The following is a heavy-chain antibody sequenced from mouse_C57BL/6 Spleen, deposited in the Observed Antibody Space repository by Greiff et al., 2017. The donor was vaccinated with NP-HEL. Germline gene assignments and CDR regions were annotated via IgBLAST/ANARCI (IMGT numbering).Heavy chain of an antibody. CDR2: IYPGSGST. D-gene: IGHD2-5*01. J-gene: IGHJ1*03. CDR3: ARYSYYSNYVGYFDV. CDR1: GYTFTSYW. V-gene: IGHV1-55*01. Sequence: QVQLQQSGAELVKPGASVKMSCKASGYTFTSYWITWVKQRPGQGLEWIGDIYPGSGSTNYNEKFKSKATLTVDTSSSTAYMQLSSLTSEDSAVYYCARYSYYSNYVGYFDVWGTGTTVTVSS.